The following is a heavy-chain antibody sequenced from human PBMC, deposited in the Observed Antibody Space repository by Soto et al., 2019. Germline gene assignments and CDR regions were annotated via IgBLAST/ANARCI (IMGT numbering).Heavy chain of an antibody. CDR2: IFSNDEK. CDR1: GFSLSNARMG. D-gene: IGHD5-12*01. V-gene: IGHV2-26*01. J-gene: IGHJ4*02. CDR3: ARIRGDGYNKPSNGYFDY. Sequence: QVTLKESGPVLVKPTETLTLTCTVSGFSLSNARMGVSWIRQPPGKALEWLAHIFSNDEKSYSTSLKSRLTISKDTSKSQVVLTMTNMDPVDTATYYCARIRGDGYNKPSNGYFDYWGQGTLVTVSS.